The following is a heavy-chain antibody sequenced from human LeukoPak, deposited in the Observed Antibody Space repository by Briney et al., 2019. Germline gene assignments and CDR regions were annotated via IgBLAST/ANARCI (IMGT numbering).Heavy chain of an antibody. D-gene: IGHD3-10*01. CDR3: AKVASGSYGSQFAY. CDR2: ISYDGSNK. V-gene: IGHV3-30*18. Sequence: GSLRLSCAASGFTFSSYGMHWVRQAPGKGLEWVAVISYDGSNKYYADSVKGRFTISRDNSKNTLYLQMNSLRAEDTAVYYCAKVASGSYGSQFAYWGQGTLVTVSS. J-gene: IGHJ4*02. CDR1: GFTFSSYG.